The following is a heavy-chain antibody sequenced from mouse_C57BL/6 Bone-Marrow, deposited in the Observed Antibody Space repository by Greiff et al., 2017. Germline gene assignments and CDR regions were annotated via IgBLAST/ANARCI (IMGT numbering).Heavy chain of an antibody. CDR2: INYDGSST. CDR3: ARDGNWDGDWYFDV. D-gene: IGHD4-1*01. V-gene: IGHV5-16*01. Sequence: EVMLVESEGGLVQPGSSMKLSCTASGFTFSDYYMAWVRQVPEKGLEWVANINYDGSSTYYLDSLKSRFIISRDNAKNILYLQMSSLKSEDTATSYSARDGNWDGDWYFDVWGTGTTVTVSS. CDR1: GFTFSDYY. J-gene: IGHJ1*03.